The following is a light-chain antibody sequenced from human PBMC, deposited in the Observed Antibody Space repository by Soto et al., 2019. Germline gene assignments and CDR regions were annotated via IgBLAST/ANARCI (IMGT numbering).Light chain of an antibody. J-gene: IGKJ1*01. V-gene: IGKV3-20*01. Sequence: EIVLTQSPGTLSLSPGERATLSCRASQSVSSSYLAWYQQKPGQAPRLLLYGASSRAPGIPDRFSGSGSGTDFTLTISRLEPEDFAVYYCQQYGSSPPWTFGQGTKVEIQ. CDR2: GAS. CDR3: QQYGSSPPWT. CDR1: QSVSSSY.